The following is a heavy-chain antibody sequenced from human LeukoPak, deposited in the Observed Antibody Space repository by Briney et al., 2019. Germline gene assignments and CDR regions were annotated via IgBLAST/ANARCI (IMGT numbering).Heavy chain of an antibody. Sequence: PGGSLRLSCAASGFTFSSYWMHWVRQAPGKGLAWVSRINSDGSSTIYADSVKGRFTIYRDNAKNTLYLQMNSLRAEDTAVYYCARGAARLGSDYWGQGTLVTVPS. CDR3: ARGAARLGSDY. V-gene: IGHV3-74*01. J-gene: IGHJ4*02. CDR2: INSDGSST. D-gene: IGHD6-6*01. CDR1: GFTFSSYW.